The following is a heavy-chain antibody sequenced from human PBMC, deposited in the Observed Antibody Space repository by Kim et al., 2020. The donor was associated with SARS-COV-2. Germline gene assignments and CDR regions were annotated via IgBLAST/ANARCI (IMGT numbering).Heavy chain of an antibody. CDR3: ARGGYIVVVAATDYFDY. CDR2: ISSNSSYI. V-gene: IGHV3-21*04. CDR1: FFLFPPPL. Sequence: SLLLFFSSSFFLFPPPLLPFFLPSPWKCLEWVSSISSNSSYIYYADSVKGRFTISRDNAKNSLYLQMNSLRAEDAAVYYCARGGYIVVVAATDYFDYWGQGTLVTVSS. D-gene: IGHD2-21*02. J-gene: IGHJ4*02.